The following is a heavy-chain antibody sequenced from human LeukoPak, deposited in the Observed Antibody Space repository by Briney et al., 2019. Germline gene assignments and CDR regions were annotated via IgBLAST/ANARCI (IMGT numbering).Heavy chain of an antibody. J-gene: IGHJ4*02. CDR3: TTRRQDGW. D-gene: IGHD2-15*01. V-gene: IGHV3-15*01. CDR2: IKSKSDGGTI. CDR1: GFTFSDAW. Sequence: GGSLRLSCVGSGFTFSDAWMSWVRQAPGKGLEWVGSIKSKSDGGTIDYAAPVKGRFTISRDDSRNTLYLQMNSLKTEDTAVYYCTTRRQDGWWGQGTLVTVS.